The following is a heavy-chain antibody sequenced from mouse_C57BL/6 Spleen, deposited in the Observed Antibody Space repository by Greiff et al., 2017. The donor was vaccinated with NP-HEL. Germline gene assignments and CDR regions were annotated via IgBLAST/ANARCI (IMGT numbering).Heavy chain of an antibody. V-gene: IGHV14-4*01. CDR1: GFNIKDDY. J-gene: IGHJ1*03. Sequence: VHVKQSGAELVRPGASVKLSCTASGFNIKDDYMHWVKQRPEQGLEWIGWIDPENGDTEYASKFQGKATITADTSSNTAYLQLSSLTSEDTAVYYCTTLDYYGSSSRGNFDVWGTGTTVTGSS. D-gene: IGHD1-1*01. CDR3: TTLDYYGSSSRGNFDV. CDR2: IDPENGDT.